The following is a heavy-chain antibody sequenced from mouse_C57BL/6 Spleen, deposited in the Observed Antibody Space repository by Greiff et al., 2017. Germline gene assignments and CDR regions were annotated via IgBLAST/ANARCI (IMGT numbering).Heavy chain of an antibody. J-gene: IGHJ1*03. V-gene: IGHV1-54*01. Sequence: QVQLQQSGAELVRPGTSVKVSCKASGYAFTNYLIEWVKQRPGQGLEWIGVINPGSGGTNYNEKFKGKATLTADKSSSTAYMQLSSLTSEDSAVYFCARGYYSNYWYFDVWGTGTTVTVAS. D-gene: IGHD2-5*01. CDR1: GYAFTNYL. CDR3: ARGYYSNYWYFDV. CDR2: INPGSGGT.